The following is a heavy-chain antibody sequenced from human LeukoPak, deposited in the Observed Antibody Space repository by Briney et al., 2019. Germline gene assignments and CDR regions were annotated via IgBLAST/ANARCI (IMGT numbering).Heavy chain of an antibody. D-gene: IGHD3-16*01. CDR1: GHTFTRYY. J-gene: IGHJ4*02. CDR3: ASAGGGYATNFYY. Sequence: ASVRVSCKASGHTFTRYYMHWVRQAPGQGLEWMGIINPSGGSTIYAQNFQGRVTITRDMSTSTVYMELSSLSSEDTAVYYCASAGGGYATNFYYWGQGTLVTVSS. CDR2: INPSGGST. V-gene: IGHV1-46*01.